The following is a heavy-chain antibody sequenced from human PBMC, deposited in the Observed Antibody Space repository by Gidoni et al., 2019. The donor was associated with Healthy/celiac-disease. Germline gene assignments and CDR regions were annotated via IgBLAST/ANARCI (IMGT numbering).Heavy chain of an antibody. CDR2: FDPEDGET. CDR3: ATDAGRLEFAGY. Sequence: QVQLLQSGAEVKQPGASVKVSCKVSGYTLTELSMHWVRQAPGKGLDWMGGFDPEDGETIYAQKFQGRVTMTEDTSTDTAYMELSSLRSEDTAVYYCATDAGRLEFAGYWGQGTLVTVSS. J-gene: IGHJ4*02. CDR1: GYTLTELS. D-gene: IGHD3-10*01. V-gene: IGHV1-24*01.